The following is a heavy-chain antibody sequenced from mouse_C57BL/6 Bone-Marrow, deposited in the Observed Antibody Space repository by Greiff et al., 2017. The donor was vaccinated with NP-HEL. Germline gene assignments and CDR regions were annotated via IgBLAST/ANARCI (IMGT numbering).Heavy chain of an antibody. Sequence: EVHLVESGPELVKPGASVKIPCKASGYTFTDYNMDWVKQSHGKSLEWIGDINPNNGGTIYNQKFKGKATLTVDKSSSTAYMELRSLTSEDTAVYYCARRNYDYFYWYFDVWGTGTTVTVSS. CDR3: ARRNYDYFYWYFDV. D-gene: IGHD2-4*01. V-gene: IGHV1-18*01. J-gene: IGHJ1*03. CDR2: INPNNGGT. CDR1: GYTFTDYN.